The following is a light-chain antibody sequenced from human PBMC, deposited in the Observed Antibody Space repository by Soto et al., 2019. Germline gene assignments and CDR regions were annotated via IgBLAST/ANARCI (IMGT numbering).Light chain of an antibody. V-gene: IGKV3-15*01. J-gene: IGKJ5*01. CDR3: QQYGNWPPIT. CDR1: QSVSSN. Sequence: EIVMTQSPATLSVSPGERATLSCRASQSVSSNLAWYQQKPGQAPRLLIYGASTRATGIPARFSGSGSGTEFTFTISSLQSEDFTVYYCQQYGNWPPITFGQGTRLEIK. CDR2: GAS.